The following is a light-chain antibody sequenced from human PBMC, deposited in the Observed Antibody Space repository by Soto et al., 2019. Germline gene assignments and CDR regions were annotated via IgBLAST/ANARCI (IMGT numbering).Light chain of an antibody. CDR2: VVS. CDR1: QSISSY. V-gene: IGKV1-39*01. J-gene: IGKJ2*01. CDR3: QQTYSTPYT. Sequence: DIQMTQSPSSLSASVGDRVTITCRASQSISSYLNWYQQKPGTAPKLLIYVVSSLQSGVPSRFSGSESGTDFTLTISTLQPEDFATYYCQQTYSTPYTFGQGTKLEI.